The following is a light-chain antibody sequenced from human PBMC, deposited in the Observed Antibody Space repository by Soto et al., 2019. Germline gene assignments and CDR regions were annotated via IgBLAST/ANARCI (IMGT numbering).Light chain of an antibody. CDR1: QSLLYSDGNTF. CDR3: MQGTHGPHT. Sequence: DVVMTQSPLSLPVTPGQPASISCRSSQSLLYSDGNTFLSWSQQRPGQSPRRLISKVSNRDSVVPDRFSGSGSGTDFTLKISRVEAEDVGLYYCMQGTHGPHTFGQATKVEIK. J-gene: IGKJ1*01. CDR2: KVS. V-gene: IGKV2-30*01.